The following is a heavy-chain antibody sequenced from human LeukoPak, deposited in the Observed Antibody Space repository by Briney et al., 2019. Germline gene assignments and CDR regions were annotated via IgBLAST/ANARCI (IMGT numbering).Heavy chain of an antibody. V-gene: IGHV4-39*07. J-gene: IGHJ5*02. Sequence: SETLSLTCTVSGGSISSSSYYWGWIRQPPGKGLEWIGSIYYSGSTYYNPSLKSRVTISVDTSKNQFSLKLSSVTAADTAVYHCATEGLVGASPWGQGTLVTVSS. D-gene: IGHD1-26*01. CDR1: GGSISSSSYY. CDR3: ATEGLVGASP. CDR2: IYYSGST.